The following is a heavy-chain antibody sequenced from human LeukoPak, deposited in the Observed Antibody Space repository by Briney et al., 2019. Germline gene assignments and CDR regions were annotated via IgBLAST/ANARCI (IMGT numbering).Heavy chain of an antibody. Sequence: SQTLSLTCTVSGGSISSGGYYWSWIRQHPGKGLEWIGYIYFSGSTYYNPSLKSRVTISVDTSKNQFSLKLSSVTAADTAVYYCARGVAAGPFDYWGQGTLVTVSS. CDR2: IYFSGST. CDR1: GGSISSGGYY. J-gene: IGHJ4*02. V-gene: IGHV4-31*03. D-gene: IGHD6-13*01. CDR3: ARGVAAGPFDY.